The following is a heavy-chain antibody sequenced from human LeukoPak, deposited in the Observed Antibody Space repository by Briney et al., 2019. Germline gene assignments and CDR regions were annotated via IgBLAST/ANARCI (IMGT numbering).Heavy chain of an antibody. CDR3: AKDNGYYYYYMDV. J-gene: IGHJ6*03. CDR2: ISWSSDRI. CDR1: GFIFDDYA. V-gene: IGHV3-9*01. Sequence: SGRCLRLSCASSGFIFDDYAMHWVRQAPGKGLEWVSGISWSSDRIGYADSVKGRFTISRDNAKKSLYLQMNSLRTEDTALYYCAKDNGYYYYYMDVWGKGTTVTVSS.